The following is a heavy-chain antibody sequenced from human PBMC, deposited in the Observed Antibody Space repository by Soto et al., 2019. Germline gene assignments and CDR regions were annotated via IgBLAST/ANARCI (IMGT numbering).Heavy chain of an antibody. D-gene: IGHD2-8*01. CDR1: GYTFTSYY. CDR2: INPSGGST. Sequence: QVQLVQSGAEVKKPGASVKISCKASGYTFTSYYMHWVRQAPGQGLEWMGIINPSGGSTNYAQKRQGQGGLTRGKSPSTVLMVLQSLRSEEAAVYYCARPPYPGCINAVCYPLDYWGQGTLVTVSS. J-gene: IGHJ4*02. V-gene: IGHV1-46*01. CDR3: ARPPYPGCINAVCYPLDY.